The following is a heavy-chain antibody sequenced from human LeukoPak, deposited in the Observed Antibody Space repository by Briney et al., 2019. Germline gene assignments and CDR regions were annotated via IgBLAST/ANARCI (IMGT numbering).Heavy chain of an antibody. D-gene: IGHD1-1*01. CDR2: IIPIFGTA. J-gene: IGHJ6*03. CDR3: ARVEGQGDTQANYYYYYYMDV. CDR1: GGTFSSYA. Sequence: ASVKVTCKASGGTFSSYAISWVRQAPGQGLEWMGGIIPIFGTANYAQKFQGRVTITADESTSTAYMELSSLRSEDTAVYYCARVEGQGDTQANYYYYYYMDVWGKGTTVTVSS. V-gene: IGHV1-69*13.